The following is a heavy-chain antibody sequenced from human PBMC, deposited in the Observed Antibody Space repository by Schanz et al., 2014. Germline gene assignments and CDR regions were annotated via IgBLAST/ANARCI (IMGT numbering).Heavy chain of an antibody. CDR1: GFTFSSYG. CDR3: ARDLISSGWYG. V-gene: IGHV3-20*04. Sequence: VQLVESGGGVVQPGRSRRLSCEASGFTFSSYGMNWVRQAPGKGLEWVSGINWNGGSTGYADSVKGRFTISRDNAKNSLYLQMNSLRAEDTAVYYCARDLISSGWYGWGQGTLVTVSS. CDR2: INWNGGST. D-gene: IGHD6-19*01. J-gene: IGHJ4*02.